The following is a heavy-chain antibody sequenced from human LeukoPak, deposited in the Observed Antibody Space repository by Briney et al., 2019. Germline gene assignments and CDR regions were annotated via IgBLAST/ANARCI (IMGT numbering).Heavy chain of an antibody. D-gene: IGHD4-17*01. V-gene: IGHV4-39*07. CDR3: ARDRGDYETHGVDY. CDR1: GGSISSSSYY. Sequence: PSETLSLTCTVSGGSISSSSYYWGWIRQPPGKGLEWIGSIYYSGSTYYNPSLKSRVTISVDTSKNQFSLKLSSVTAADTAVYYCARDRGDYETHGVDYWGQGTLVTVSS. CDR2: IYYSGST. J-gene: IGHJ4*02.